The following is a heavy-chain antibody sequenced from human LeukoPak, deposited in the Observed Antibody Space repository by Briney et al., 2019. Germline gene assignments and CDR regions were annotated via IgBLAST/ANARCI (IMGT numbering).Heavy chain of an antibody. CDR3: ARDYDYGDFDY. CDR1: GYTFTSYD. V-gene: IGHV1-2*02. D-gene: IGHD4-17*01. J-gene: IGHJ4*02. CDR2: INPNSGGT. Sequence: VASVKVSCKASGYTFTSYDINWVRQAPGQGLEWMGWINPNSGGTNYAQKFQGRVTMTRDTSISTAYMELSRLRSDDTAVYYCARDYDYGDFDYWGQGTLVTVSS.